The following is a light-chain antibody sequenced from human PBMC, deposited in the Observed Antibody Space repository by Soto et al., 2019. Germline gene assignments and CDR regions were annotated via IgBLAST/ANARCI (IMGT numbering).Light chain of an antibody. V-gene: IGLV2-11*01. J-gene: IGLJ1*01. CDR3: CSYAGTYTYV. CDR2: DVS. CDR1: SSYVGGYNY. Sequence: QSALTQPRSVSGSPGQSVTISCTGTSSYVGGYNYVSWYQQHPGKAPKLMIFDVSKRPSGVPDRFSGSKSGNTASLTISGLQAEDEADYYCCSYAGTYTYVFGTGTELTVL.